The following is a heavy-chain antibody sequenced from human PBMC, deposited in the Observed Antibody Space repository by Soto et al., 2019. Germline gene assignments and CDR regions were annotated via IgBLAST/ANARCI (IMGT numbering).Heavy chain of an antibody. CDR3: ARGRDGYNPDY. CDR1: GFTVSSNY. CDR2: IYSGGST. Sequence: EVQLVESGGGLVQPGGSLRLSCAASGFTVSSNYMSWVRQAPGKALEWVSVIYSGGSTYYADSVKGRFTISRDNSKNTLYLQMNSLRAEDTAVYYCARGRDGYNPDYWGQGTLVTVSS. J-gene: IGHJ4*02. D-gene: IGHD5-12*01. V-gene: IGHV3-66*01.